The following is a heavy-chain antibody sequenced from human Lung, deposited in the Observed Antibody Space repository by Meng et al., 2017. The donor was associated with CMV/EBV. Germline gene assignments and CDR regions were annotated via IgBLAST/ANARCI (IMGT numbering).Heavy chain of an antibody. V-gene: IGHV2-26*01. Sequence: SGPTLVKPTGTLTLTCTFSRFSRSTTGLGVDWIRQPPGKALEWLAHIFSNDHNSYSTSMKSRLTFSKNTSQSQVVLTIANMDPVDTATYYCALIAYVAGRPFDFXGQGXLVTVSS. CDR1: RFSRSTTGLG. CDR3: ALIAYVAGRPFDF. D-gene: IGHD6-6*01. J-gene: IGHJ5*01. CDR2: IFSNDHN.